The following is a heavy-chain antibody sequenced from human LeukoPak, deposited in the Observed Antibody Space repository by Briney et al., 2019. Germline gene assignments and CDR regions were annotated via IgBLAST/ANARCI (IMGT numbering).Heavy chain of an antibody. V-gene: IGHV3-30*04. CDR1: GFTFSSYA. D-gene: IGHD2-15*01. CDR2: ISYDGSNK. Sequence: GRSLRLSCAASGFTFSSYAMHWVRQAPGKGLEWVAVISYDGSNKYYADSVKGRFTISRDNSKNTLYLQMNSLRAEDTAVYYCAKFSLGGKNPFDYWGQGTLVTVSS. CDR3: AKFSLGGKNPFDY. J-gene: IGHJ4*02.